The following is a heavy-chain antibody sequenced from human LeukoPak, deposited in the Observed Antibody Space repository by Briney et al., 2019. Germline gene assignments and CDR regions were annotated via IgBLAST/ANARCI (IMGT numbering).Heavy chain of an antibody. CDR3: ALESAGTLRY. D-gene: IGHD6-13*01. J-gene: IGHJ4*02. V-gene: IGHV3-33*01. Sequence: PGRSLRLSCAASGFTFSSYGMHWVRQAPGKGLEWVAVIWYDGSNKYYADSVKGRFTISGDNSRNTLHLQMNSLRAEDTAVYYCALESAGTLRYWGQGTLVTVSS. CDR2: IWYDGSNK. CDR1: GFTFSSYG.